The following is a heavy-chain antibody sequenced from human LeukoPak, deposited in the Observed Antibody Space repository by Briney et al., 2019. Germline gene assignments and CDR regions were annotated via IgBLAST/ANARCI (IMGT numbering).Heavy chain of an antibody. CDR2: IPYDGSKK. D-gene: IGHD2-15*01. CDR1: GFTFSNYA. J-gene: IGHJ4*02. CDR3: ARDGASRGAPDDY. Sequence: GGSLRLSCAASGFTFSNYAMHWVRQAPGKGLDWVAVIPYDGSKKYYADSVQGRFTISRDNSKNTMYLQMNSLRSEDTAVYYCARDGASRGAPDDYWGQGTLVTVSS. V-gene: IGHV3-30-3*01.